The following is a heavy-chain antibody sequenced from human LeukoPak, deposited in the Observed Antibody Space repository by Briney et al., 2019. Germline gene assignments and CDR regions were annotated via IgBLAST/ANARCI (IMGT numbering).Heavy chain of an antibody. V-gene: IGHV4-39*01. CDR2: IYASGRA. CDR1: GGSISSGSYY. J-gene: IGHJ3*02. Sequence: PSETLSLTCNVSGGSISSGSYYWGWIRQPPGKGLEWIGHIYASGRADYSPSLKSRVTISVDTSNNWFSLKLTSVTAADTAVYFCATDFSDDFYHNSFDIWGQGTTVTVSS. D-gene: IGHD3/OR15-3a*01. CDR3: ATDFSDDFYHNSFDI.